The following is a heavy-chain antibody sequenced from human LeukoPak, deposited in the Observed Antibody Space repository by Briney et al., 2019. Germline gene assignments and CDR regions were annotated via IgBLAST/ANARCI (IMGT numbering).Heavy chain of an antibody. D-gene: IGHD4-17*01. CDR3: AKGGATVIDY. CDR2: INSDGSST. Sequence: GGSLRLSCAASGFTFNNYAMNWVRQAPGKGLVWVSRINSDGSSTTSADSVKGRFTISRDNAKNTLYLQMNSLRAEDTAVYYCAKGGATVIDYWGQGTLVTVSS. V-gene: IGHV3-74*01. J-gene: IGHJ4*02. CDR1: GFTFNNYA.